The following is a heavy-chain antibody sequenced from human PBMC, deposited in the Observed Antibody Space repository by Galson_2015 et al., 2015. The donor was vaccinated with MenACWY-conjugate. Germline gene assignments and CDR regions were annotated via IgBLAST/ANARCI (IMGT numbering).Heavy chain of an antibody. CDR3: ATMNGYFEY. J-gene: IGHJ4*02. Sequence: SLRLSCAASGFTFSTYGMSWVCQAPGKGLEWVSAITGSGDTTYYADSVKGRFTISRDNSKNTLYLQMNSLRAEETAVYYCATMNGYFEYWGQGTLVTVSS. D-gene: IGHD2-8*01. CDR2: ITGSGDTT. V-gene: IGHV3-23*01. CDR1: GFTFSTYG.